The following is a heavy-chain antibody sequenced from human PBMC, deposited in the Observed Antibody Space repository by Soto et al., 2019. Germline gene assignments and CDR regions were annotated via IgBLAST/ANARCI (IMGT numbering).Heavy chain of an antibody. D-gene: IGHD4-17*01. CDR2: IYHSGST. CDR3: ASVDYGDYLNWFDP. V-gene: IGHV4-4*02. CDR1: GGSISSSNW. Sequence: PSETLSLTCAVSGGSISSSNWWSWVRQPPGKGLEWIGEIYHSGSTNYNPSLKSRVTISVDKSKNQFSQKLSSVTAADTVVYYCASVDYGDYLNWFDPWGQGTLVTVSS. J-gene: IGHJ5*02.